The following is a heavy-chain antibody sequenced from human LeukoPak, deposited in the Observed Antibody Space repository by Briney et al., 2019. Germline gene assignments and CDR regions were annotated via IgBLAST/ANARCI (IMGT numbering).Heavy chain of an antibody. CDR3: ARALGYCSGGSCYSEEDAFDI. CDR2: INSDGSST. V-gene: IGHV3-74*01. Sequence: PGGSLRLSCAASGFTFSSYWMHWVRQAPGKGLVWVSRINSDGSSTSYADSVKGRFTISRDNAKNTLYLQMNSLRAEDTAVYYCARALGYCSGGSCYSEEDAFDIWGQGTMVTVSS. CDR1: GFTFSSYW. J-gene: IGHJ3*02. D-gene: IGHD2-15*01.